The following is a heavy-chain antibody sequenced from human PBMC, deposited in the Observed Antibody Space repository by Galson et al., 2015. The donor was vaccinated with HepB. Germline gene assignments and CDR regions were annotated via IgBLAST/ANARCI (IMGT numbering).Heavy chain of an antibody. D-gene: IGHD6-25*01. CDR1: GFSFSSHS. CDR3: ARNPASYDYYNMDV. CDR2: ISAGSTTR. Sequence: SLRLSCAASGFSFSSHSMNWVRQAPGKGLEWVSYISAGSTTRYYAASVKGRFTISRDSARNSVSLHMSSLRDEDTAVYYCARNPASYDYYNMDVWGQGTTVPVSS. J-gene: IGHJ6*02. V-gene: IGHV3-48*02.